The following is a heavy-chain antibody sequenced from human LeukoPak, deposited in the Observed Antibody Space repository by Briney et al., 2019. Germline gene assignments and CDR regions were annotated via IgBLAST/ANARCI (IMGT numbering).Heavy chain of an antibody. V-gene: IGHV3-48*04. J-gene: IGHJ4*02. D-gene: IGHD6-19*01. Sequence: PGGSLRLSCAASGFTFSSYSMNWVRQAPGKGLEWVSYISSSSSTIYYADSVKGRFTISRDNAKNSLYLQMNSLRAEDTAVYYCARSSGRYEIDYWGQGTLVTVSS. CDR1: GFTFSSYS. CDR3: ARSSGRYEIDY. CDR2: ISSSSSTI.